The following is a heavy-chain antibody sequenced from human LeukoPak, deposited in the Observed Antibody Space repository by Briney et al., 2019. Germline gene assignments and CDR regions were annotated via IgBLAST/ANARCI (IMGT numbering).Heavy chain of an antibody. CDR3: ARDQRRGFDP. CDR1: GFTFSSYT. J-gene: IGHJ5*02. V-gene: IGHV3-21*01. CDR2: ITGSGRYI. Sequence: GSLRLSCAASGFTFSSYTINWVRQAPGKGLEWVSSITGSGRYIHYADSVKGRFTISRDNAKNSVYLQMNSVRVEDTAIYYCARDQRRGFDPWGQGTLVTVSS.